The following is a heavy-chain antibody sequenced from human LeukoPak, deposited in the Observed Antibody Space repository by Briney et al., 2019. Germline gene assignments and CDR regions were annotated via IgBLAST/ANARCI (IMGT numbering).Heavy chain of an antibody. D-gene: IGHD1-26*01. CDR3: AKSRGWELLGAFDI. CDR2: IYHSGST. J-gene: IGHJ3*02. Sequence: PSETLSLTCAVSGGSISSSNWWSWVRQPPGKGLEWIGEIYHSGSTYYNPSLKSRVTISVDTSKNQFSLKLSSVTAADTAVYYCAKSRGWELLGAFDIWGQGTMVTVSS. CDR1: GGSISSSNW. V-gene: IGHV4-4*02.